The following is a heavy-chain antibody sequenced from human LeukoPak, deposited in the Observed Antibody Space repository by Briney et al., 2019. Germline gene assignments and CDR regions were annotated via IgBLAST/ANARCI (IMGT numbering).Heavy chain of an antibody. CDR3: AKDFNTVTTLDS. CDR1: GFTFSSYG. Sequence: GGSLRLSCAASGFTFSSYGMHWVRQAPGKGLEWVAVISYDGRQTYYADSVKGRFTISRDNSKSTVYLQMNSLTTDDTAVYSCAKDFNTVTTLDSWGQGTLVTVSS. CDR2: ISYDGRQT. V-gene: IGHV3-30*18. D-gene: IGHD4-17*01. J-gene: IGHJ4*02.